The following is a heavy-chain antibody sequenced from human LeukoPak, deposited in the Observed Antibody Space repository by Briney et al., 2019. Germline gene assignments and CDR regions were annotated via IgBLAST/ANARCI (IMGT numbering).Heavy chain of an antibody. D-gene: IGHD2-2*01. CDR2: ISGSGGST. CDR3: AKVPAAYNWFDP. CDR1: GFTFSSYA. V-gene: IGHV3-23*01. J-gene: IGHJ5*02. Sequence: GGSLRLSCAASGFTFSSYAMSWVRQAPGKGLDWVSAISGSGGSTYYADSVKGRFTISRDNSKNTLYLQMNSLRAEDTAVYYCAKVPAAYNWFDPWGQGTLVTVSS.